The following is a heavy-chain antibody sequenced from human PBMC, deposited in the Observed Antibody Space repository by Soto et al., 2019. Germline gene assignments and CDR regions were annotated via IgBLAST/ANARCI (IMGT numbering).Heavy chain of an antibody. CDR1: GYTFSSYY. J-gene: IGHJ6*02. Sequence: ASVKVSCKASGYTFSSYYMHWVRQAPGQGLEWMGIINPSRGSTSYAQKFQGRVTMTRDTSTSTVYMGLRSVRSEDTAVYYCATPGDYSNYRDGMDVWGQGTTVTVSS. D-gene: IGHD4-4*01. CDR3: ATPGDYSNYRDGMDV. V-gene: IGHV1-46*01. CDR2: INPSRGST.